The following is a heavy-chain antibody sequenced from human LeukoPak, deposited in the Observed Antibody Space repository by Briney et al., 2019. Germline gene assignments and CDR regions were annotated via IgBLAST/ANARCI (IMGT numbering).Heavy chain of an antibody. J-gene: IGHJ5*02. CDR2: IDKKDKGYATAT. Sequence: GGSLRLSCAASGFTFSGSAIHWVRQSSGKGLEWVGQIDKKDKGYATATAYAASVKGRFTISRDDSINTAYLQMKSLKTEDTALYYCTRDSGTCNWFDPWGQGTLVTVSS. CDR3: TRDSGTCNWFDP. V-gene: IGHV3-73*01. D-gene: IGHD1-26*01. CDR1: GFTFSGSA.